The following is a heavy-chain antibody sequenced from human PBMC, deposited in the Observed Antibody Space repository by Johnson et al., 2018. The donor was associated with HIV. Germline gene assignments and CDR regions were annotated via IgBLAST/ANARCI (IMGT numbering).Heavy chain of an antibody. V-gene: IGHV3-30*14. CDR1: GFTFSSFA. J-gene: IGHJ3*02. Sequence: QVQLVESGGGLVQPGRSLRLSCAASGFTFSSFAMHWVRQAPGKGLEWVAVISYDGSNKYYADSVKGRFTISRDNSKNTLYLQMGSLRAEDMAVYYCARGDNYYDSSGYYFAFDIWGQGTMVTVSS. D-gene: IGHD3-22*01. CDR2: ISYDGSNK. CDR3: ARGDNYYDSSGYYFAFDI.